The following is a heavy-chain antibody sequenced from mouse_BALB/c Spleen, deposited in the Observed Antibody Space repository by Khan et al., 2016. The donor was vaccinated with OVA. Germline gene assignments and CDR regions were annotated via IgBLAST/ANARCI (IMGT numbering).Heavy chain of an antibody. Sequence: DLVKPGASVKLSCKASGYTFTSYWINWIKQRLGQGHEWIGRIGPGSSNAYYTDMFKDKATLTVDTSSNTAYIQLSSLSSEDSAVYFCAKETYYDRSCYAMDYWGQGTTVTVSA. J-gene: IGHJ4*01. CDR1: GYTFTSYW. CDR2: IGPGSSNA. V-gene: IGHV1S41*01. D-gene: IGHD1-1*01. CDR3: AKETYYDRSCYAMDY.